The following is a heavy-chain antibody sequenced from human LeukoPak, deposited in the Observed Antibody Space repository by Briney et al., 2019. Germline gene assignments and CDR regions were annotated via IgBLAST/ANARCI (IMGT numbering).Heavy chain of an antibody. Sequence: GASVKVSCKASGGTFSSYAISWGRQAPGQGLEWMGRIIPIFGTANYAQKFQGRVTITTDESTSTAYMELSSLRSEDTAVYYCAREERRGGKATPDFDYWGQGTLVTVSS. J-gene: IGHJ4*02. CDR1: GGTFSSYA. D-gene: IGHD4-23*01. CDR3: AREERRGGKATPDFDY. CDR2: IIPIFGTA. V-gene: IGHV1-69*05.